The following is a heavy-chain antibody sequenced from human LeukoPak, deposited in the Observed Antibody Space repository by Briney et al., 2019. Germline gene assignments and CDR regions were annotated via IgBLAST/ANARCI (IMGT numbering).Heavy chain of an antibody. D-gene: IGHD1-26*01. CDR1: GFTFSSYA. CDR3: ASTIQWELLTFDY. CDR2: ISGSGGST. J-gene: IGHJ4*02. Sequence: GRSLRLSCAASGFTFSSYAMHWVRQAPGKGLEWVSAISGSGGSTYYADSVKGRFTISRDNSKNTLYLQMNSLRAEDTAVYYCASTIQWELLTFDYWGQGTLVTVSS. V-gene: IGHV3-23*01.